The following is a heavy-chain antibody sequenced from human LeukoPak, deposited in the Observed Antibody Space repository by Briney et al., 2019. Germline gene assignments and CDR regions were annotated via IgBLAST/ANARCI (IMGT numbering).Heavy chain of an antibody. D-gene: IGHD7-27*01. CDR2: IYYSGST. CDR1: GGSISSGGYY. V-gene: IGHV4-31*03. CDR3: ASSKLGNYYFDY. J-gene: IGHJ4*02. Sequence: SETLSLTCTVSGGSISSGGYYWSWIRQHPGKGLEWIGYIYYSGSTYYNPSLKSRVTISVDTSKNQFSLKLSSVTAADTAVYYCASSKLGNYYFDYWAREPWSPSPQ.